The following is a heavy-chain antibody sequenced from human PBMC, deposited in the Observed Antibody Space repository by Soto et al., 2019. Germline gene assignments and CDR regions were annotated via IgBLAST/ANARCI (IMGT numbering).Heavy chain of an antibody. CDR1: GYTFTSYG. J-gene: IGHJ5*02. V-gene: IGHV1-18*01. D-gene: IGHD4-17*01. CDR3: ARGLADYGDFRASHDWFDP. Sequence: QVQLVQSGAEVKKPGASVKVSWKASGYTFTSYGISWVRQAPGQGLEWMGWISAYNGNTNYAQKLQGRVTMTTDTSTSTAYMELRSLRSDDTAVYYCARGLADYGDFRASHDWFDPWGQGTLVTVSS. CDR2: ISAYNGNT.